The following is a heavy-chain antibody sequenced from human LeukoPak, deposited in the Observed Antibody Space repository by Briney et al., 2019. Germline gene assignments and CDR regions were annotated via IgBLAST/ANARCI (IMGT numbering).Heavy chain of an antibody. V-gene: IGHV3-7*01. Sequence: GGSLRLSCAASGFTFSSYWMTWVRQAPGKGLEWVANIEQDGSEKYYVDSVKDRFTISRDNAKNSLYLQMNSLRAEDTAVYYCARGDGYCYGPVTYYYYYMDVWGKGTTVTVSS. D-gene: IGHD5-18*01. CDR1: GFTFSSYW. CDR3: ARGDGYCYGPVTYYYYYMDV. J-gene: IGHJ6*03. CDR2: IEQDGSEK.